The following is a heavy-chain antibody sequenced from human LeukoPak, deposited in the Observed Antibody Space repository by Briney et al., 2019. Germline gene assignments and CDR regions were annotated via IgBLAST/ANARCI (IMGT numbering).Heavy chain of an antibody. V-gene: IGHV3-30*02. D-gene: IGHD3-10*01. CDR2: IRYDGSNK. Sequence: GGSLRLSCAASGFTFSSYGMHWVRQAPGKGLEWVAFIRYDGSNKYYADSVKGRFTISRDNSKNTLYLQMNSLRAEDTAVYYCAKVMGIIWFGELYSFDHWGQGTLVTVSS. CDR3: AKVMGIIWFGELYSFDH. J-gene: IGHJ4*02. CDR1: GFTFSSYG.